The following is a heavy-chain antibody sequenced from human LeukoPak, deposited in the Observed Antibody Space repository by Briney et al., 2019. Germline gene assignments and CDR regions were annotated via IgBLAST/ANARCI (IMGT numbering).Heavy chain of an antibody. CDR2: ISGSGGST. J-gene: IGHJ5*02. CDR1: GSTFSSYA. CDR3: AKDRHAPGRYCSSTTCFPFDP. V-gene: IGHV3-23*01. Sequence: GGSLRLSCVVSGSTFSSYAMSWVRQAPGKGLEWVSGISGSGGSTYYADSVKGRFTISRDNSKNTLYLQMNSLRAEDTAVYYCAKDRHAPGRYCSSTTCFPFDPWGQGTLVTVSS. D-gene: IGHD2-2*01.